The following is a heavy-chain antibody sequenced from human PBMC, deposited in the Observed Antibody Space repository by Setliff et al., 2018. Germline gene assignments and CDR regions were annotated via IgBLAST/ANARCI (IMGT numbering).Heavy chain of an antibody. J-gene: IGHJ4*02. D-gene: IGHD6-19*01. CDR3: VRQPRTYVAAGPPFEY. CDR2: IDYSGST. Sequence: SETLSLTCTVSGGSLSSSSYYWGWIRQPPWKGLEWIGTIDYSGSTYYNPSLKSRVTISMDTSKNNFSLKLSSVTAAYTSVYYCVRQPRTYVAAGPPFEYWGQGTLVTVSS. V-gene: IGHV4-39*01. CDR1: GGSLSSSSYY.